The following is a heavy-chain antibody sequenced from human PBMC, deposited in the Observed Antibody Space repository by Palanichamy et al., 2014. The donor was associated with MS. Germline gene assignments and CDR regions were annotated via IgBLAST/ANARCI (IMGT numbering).Heavy chain of an antibody. Sequence: QLQLQESGPGLVKPSETLSLSCTVSGGSVNSNNYYWAWIRQPPGKGLEWIGTVYFDGGTYHYPSLKSRVTISVDTSRNQFSLKLSSVSAADTAVYYCARGGIGYYGVGFFDYWGQGTLVSVSS. J-gene: IGHJ4*02. D-gene: IGHD3-10*01. V-gene: IGHV4-39*02. CDR2: VYFDGGT. CDR3: ARGGIGYYGVGFFDY. CDR1: GGSVNSNNYY.